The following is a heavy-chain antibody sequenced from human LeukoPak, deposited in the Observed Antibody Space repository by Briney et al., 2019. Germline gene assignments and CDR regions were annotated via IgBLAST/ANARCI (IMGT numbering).Heavy chain of an antibody. CDR1: GGSVRSGGYS. V-gene: IGHV4-30-2*01. CDR2: IYHSGST. D-gene: IGHD5-12*01. CDR3: ARTTSNYDYYFDY. J-gene: IGHJ4*02. Sequence: SQTLSLTCAVSGGSVRSGGYSWSWIRQPPGMGLEWIGYIYHSGSTYYNPSLNSRVTISVDRSKNHFSLGLSSVTAADTAVYYCARTTSNYDYYFDYWGQGTLVTVSS.